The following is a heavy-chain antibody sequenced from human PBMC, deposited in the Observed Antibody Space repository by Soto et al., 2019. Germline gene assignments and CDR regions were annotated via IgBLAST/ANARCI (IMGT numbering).Heavy chain of an antibody. J-gene: IGHJ6*03. CDR1: GGSISSGGYY. CDR2: IYYSGST. Sequence: QVQLQESGPGLVKPSQTLSLTCTVSGGSISSGGYYWSWIRQHPGKGLEWIEYIYYSGSTYYNPSLKSRVTISVDTSKNQFSLKLSSVTAADTAVYYCARVLEDWNYYYYYYMDVWGKGTTVTVSS. D-gene: IGHD1-1*01. V-gene: IGHV4-31*03. CDR3: ARVLEDWNYYYYYYMDV.